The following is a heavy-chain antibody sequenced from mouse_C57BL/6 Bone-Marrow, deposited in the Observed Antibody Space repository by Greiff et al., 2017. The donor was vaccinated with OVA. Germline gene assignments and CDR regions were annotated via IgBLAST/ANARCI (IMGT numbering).Heavy chain of an antibody. J-gene: IGHJ3*01. CDR3: ARGGEFAY. CDR2: ISNGGGST. CDR1: GFTFSDYY. Sequence: EVHLVESGGGLVQPGGSLKLSCAASGFTFSDYYMYWVRQTPEKRLEWVAYISNGGGSTYYPDTVKGRFTISRDNAKNTLYLQMSRLKSEDTAMYYCARGGEFAYWGQGTLVTVSA. V-gene: IGHV5-12*01.